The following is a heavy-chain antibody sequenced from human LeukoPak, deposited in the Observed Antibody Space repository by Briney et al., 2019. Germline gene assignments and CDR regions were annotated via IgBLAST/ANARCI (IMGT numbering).Heavy chain of an antibody. CDR2: INPNSGGT. CDR3: ARGSSINWYKYYFDY. Sequence: ASVKVSCKASGYTFTGYYMHWVRQAPGQGLEWVGWINPNSGGTNYAQKFQGRVTMTRDTSISKAYMELTRLGSDDTAVYYCARGSSINWYKYYFDYWGQGTLVTVSS. J-gene: IGHJ4*02. CDR1: GYTFTGYY. D-gene: IGHD6-13*01. V-gene: IGHV1-2*02.